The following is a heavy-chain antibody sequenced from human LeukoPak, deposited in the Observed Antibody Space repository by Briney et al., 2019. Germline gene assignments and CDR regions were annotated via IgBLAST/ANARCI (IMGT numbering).Heavy chain of an antibody. D-gene: IGHD3-10*01. CDR1: GASISSYY. J-gene: IGHJ5*02. Sequence: SETLSLTCTVSGASISSYYWSWIRQPPGKRLEWIGYIYYSGSANYNPSLKSRVTMSVDTSKNQFSLKLSSVTAADTAVYYCARDTNRWFGPTNWFDPWGQGTLVTVSS. CDR3: ARDTNRWFGPTNWFDP. V-gene: IGHV4-59*12. CDR2: IYYSGSA.